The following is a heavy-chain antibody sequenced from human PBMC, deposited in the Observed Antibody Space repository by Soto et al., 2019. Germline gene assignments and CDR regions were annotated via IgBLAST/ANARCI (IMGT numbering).Heavy chain of an antibody. J-gene: IGHJ3*02. CDR2: IYYSGST. Sequence: PSETLSLTCTVSGGSISNFYWSWIRQPPGKGLGWIGYIYYSGSTNYNPSLKSRVTISVDTSKNQFSLKLSSVTAADTAVYYCARDQGIDYYGSGSYYKADDAFDIWGQGTMVTVSS. CDR3: ARDQGIDYYGSGSYYKADDAFDI. CDR1: GGSISNFY. D-gene: IGHD3-10*01. V-gene: IGHV4-59*01.